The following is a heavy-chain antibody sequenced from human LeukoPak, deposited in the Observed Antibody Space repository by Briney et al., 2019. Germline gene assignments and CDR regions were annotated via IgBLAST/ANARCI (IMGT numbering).Heavy chain of an antibody. D-gene: IGHD1-26*01. CDR2: FDPEDGET. J-gene: IGHJ4*02. Sequence: ASVKVSCKVPGYTLTELSMHWVRQAPGKGLEWMGGFDPEDGETIYAQKFQGRVTMTEDTSTDTAYMELSSLRSEDTAVYYCATGDSGSYYEADYWGQGTLVTVSS. CDR1: GYTLTELS. CDR3: ATGDSGSYYEADY. V-gene: IGHV1-24*01.